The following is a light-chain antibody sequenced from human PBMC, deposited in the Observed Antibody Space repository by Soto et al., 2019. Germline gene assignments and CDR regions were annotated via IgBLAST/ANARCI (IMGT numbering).Light chain of an antibody. Sequence: EIVLTQSPATLSLSPGESATLSCRASQSVTKYLAWYQQKPGQAPRLLIYGASTRAPSIPARFSGSGSGTEFTLTISSLQSEDLAVYYCQQYNNWPPSIIFGPGTRLEIK. CDR2: GAS. V-gene: IGKV3-15*01. J-gene: IGKJ5*01. CDR3: QQYNNWPPSII. CDR1: QSVTKY.